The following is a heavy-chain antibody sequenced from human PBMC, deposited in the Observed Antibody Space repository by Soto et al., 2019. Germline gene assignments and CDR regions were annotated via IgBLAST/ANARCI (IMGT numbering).Heavy chain of an antibody. CDR3: AKNPTGAAEYYFDF. D-gene: IGHD6-13*01. J-gene: IGHJ4*02. Sequence: EVQLLESGGGLVQPGGSLRLSCAAPGFAFDNYAMNWVRQAPGKGLEWISAISGSGGSTYYADSVKGRFTISRDNSKNTLYLQMTSLRAEDTAVYYCAKNPTGAAEYYFDFWGQRTLVTVSS. CDR2: ISGSGGST. V-gene: IGHV3-23*01. CDR1: GFAFDNYA.